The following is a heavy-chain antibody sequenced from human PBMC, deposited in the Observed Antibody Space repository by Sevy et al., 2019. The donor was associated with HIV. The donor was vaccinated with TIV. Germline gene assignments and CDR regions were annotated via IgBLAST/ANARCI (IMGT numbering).Heavy chain of an antibody. V-gene: IGHV3-9*01. Sequence: SLRLSCAASGFTFDDYAMHWVRQAPGKGLEWVSGISWNSGSIGHADSVKGRFTISRDNAKNSLYLQMNSLRAEDTAMYYCAKDLSGSYSHYYYGMDVWGQGTTVTVSS. J-gene: IGHJ6*02. CDR3: AKDLSGSYSHYYYGMDV. CDR1: GFTFDDYA. CDR2: ISWNSGSI. D-gene: IGHD1-26*01.